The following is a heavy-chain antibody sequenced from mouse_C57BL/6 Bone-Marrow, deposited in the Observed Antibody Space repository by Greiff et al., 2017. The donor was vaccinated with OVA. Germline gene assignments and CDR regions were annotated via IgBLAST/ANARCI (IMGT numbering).Heavy chain of an antibody. CDR1: GYTFTSYW. Sequence: VQLQQSGTVLVRPGASVKMSCKTSGYTFTSYWMHWVKQRPGQGLEWIGAIYPGNSDTSYNQKFKGKAKLTAVTSASTAYMELSSLTNEDSAVYYCRGYYDYGWYFDVWGTGTTVTVSS. CDR2: IYPGNSDT. D-gene: IGHD2-4*01. V-gene: IGHV1-5*01. CDR3: RGYYDYGWYFDV. J-gene: IGHJ1*03.